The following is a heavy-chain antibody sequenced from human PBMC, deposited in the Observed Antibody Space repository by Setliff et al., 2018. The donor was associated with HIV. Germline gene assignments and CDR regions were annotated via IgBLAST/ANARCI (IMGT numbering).Heavy chain of an antibody. D-gene: IGHD3-16*01. CDR1: GYSFTSYW. CDR2: IYPDESDS. CDR3: TRLWHENWGGVDY. V-gene: IGHV5-51*01. J-gene: IGHJ4*02. Sequence: GESLKISCKGSGYSFTSYWIAWVRQMPGKGLEWMGVIYPDESDSRYSPSFQGQVTISADKSISTAYLQWSSLKASDTAMYYCTRLWHENWGGVDYWGQGTLVTVSS.